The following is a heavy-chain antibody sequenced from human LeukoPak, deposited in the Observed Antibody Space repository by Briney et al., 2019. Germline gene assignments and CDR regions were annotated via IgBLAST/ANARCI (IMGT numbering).Heavy chain of an antibody. J-gene: IGHJ5*02. D-gene: IGHD3-9*01. CDR2: IYHSGST. CDR1: GGSISSSNW. V-gene: IGHV4-4*02. Sequence: PSGTLSLTCAVSGGSISSSNWWSWVRPPPGKGLEWIGEIYHSGSTNYNPSLKSRVTISVDKSKNQFSLKLSSVTAADTAVYYCASSNILTGYYLNWFDPWGQGTLVTVSS. CDR3: ASSNILTGYYLNWFDP.